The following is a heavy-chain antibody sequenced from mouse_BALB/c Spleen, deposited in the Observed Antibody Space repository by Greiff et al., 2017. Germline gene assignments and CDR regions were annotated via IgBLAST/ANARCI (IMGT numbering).Heavy chain of an antibody. D-gene: IGHD2-14*01. J-gene: IGHJ3*01. V-gene: IGHV5-17*02. CDR2: ISSGSSTI. CDR1: GFTFSSFG. CDR3: ARERYDASWFAY. Sequence: EVQLVESGGGLVQPGGSRKLSCAASGFTFSSFGMHWVRQAPEKGLELVAYISSGSSTIYYADTVKGRFTISRDNPKNTLFLQMTSLRSEDTAMYYCARERYDASWFAYWGQGTLVTVSA.